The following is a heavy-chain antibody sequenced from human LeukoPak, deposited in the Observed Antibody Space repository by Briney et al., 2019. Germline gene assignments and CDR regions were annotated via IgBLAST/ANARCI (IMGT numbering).Heavy chain of an antibody. CDR3: ARDSDYSGNGNGDWFDP. V-gene: IGHV1-18*04. CDR2: INNYFGVT. CDR1: GFRFSSFG. D-gene: IGHD1-26*01. J-gene: IGHJ5*02. Sequence: ASVKVSCKASGFRFSSFGVSWVRHAPGQGLEWMGWINNYFGVTHYAEKFEDRVTMTVDTSTTTVYMELRSLKYDDTAIYYCARDSDYSGNGNGDWFDPWGQGTVVTVSS.